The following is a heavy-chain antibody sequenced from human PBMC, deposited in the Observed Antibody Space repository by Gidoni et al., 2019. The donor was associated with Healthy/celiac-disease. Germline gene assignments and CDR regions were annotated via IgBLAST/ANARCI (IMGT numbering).Heavy chain of an antibody. CDR2: ISSSSSTI. Sequence: EVQLVESGGGLVQPGGSLRLSCSASGFTFSSYSMNWVRQAPGKGLEWVSYISSSSSTIYYADSVKGRFTISRDNAKNSLYLQMNSLRDEDTAVYYCARDGDSSSWYYYYGMDVWGQGTTVTVSS. J-gene: IGHJ6*02. V-gene: IGHV3-48*02. CDR3: ARDGDSSSWYYYYGMDV. D-gene: IGHD6-13*01. CDR1: GFTFSSYS.